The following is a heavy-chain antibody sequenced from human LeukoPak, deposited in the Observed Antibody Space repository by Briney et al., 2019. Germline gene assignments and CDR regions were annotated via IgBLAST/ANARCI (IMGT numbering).Heavy chain of an antibody. CDR3: ARLSRGSSAGFDY. J-gene: IGHJ4*02. CDR1: GGSISYYY. CDR2: IYYSGSS. Sequence: SETLSLTCDVSGGSISYYYWNWVRQPPGKGLDWIGYIYYSGSSDYNPSLKSRVTISVDSSKNQFSLRVNSVTAADTAVYFCARLSRGSSAGFDYWGQGILVTVSS. D-gene: IGHD6-6*01. V-gene: IGHV4-59*01.